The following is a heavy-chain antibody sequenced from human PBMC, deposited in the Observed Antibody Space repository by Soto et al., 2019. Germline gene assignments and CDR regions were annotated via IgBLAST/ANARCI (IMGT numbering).Heavy chain of an antibody. Sequence: GGSLRLSCAASGFTFSAFWMSWVRQAPGKGLEWVAYIKQDESEKYYVDSVKGRFTVSRDNAKNSLYLQMNSLRADDTAVYYCARGHYGLDVWGRGTTVTVSS. V-gene: IGHV3-7*05. CDR3: ARGHYGLDV. CDR2: IKQDESEK. CDR1: GFTFSAFW. J-gene: IGHJ6*01.